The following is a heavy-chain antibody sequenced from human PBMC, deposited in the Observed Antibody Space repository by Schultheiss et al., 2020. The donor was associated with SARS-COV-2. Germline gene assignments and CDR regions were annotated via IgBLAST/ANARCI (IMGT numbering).Heavy chain of an antibody. V-gene: IGHV1-2*04. CDR2: INPNSGGT. CDR3: ASSRYSYVAAFDI. CDR1: GYTFTGYY. Sequence: ASVKVSCKASGYTFTGYYMHWVRQAPGQGLEWMGWINPNSGGTNYAQKFQGWVTMTRDTSISTAYMELSRLRSDDTAVYYCASSRYSYVAAFDIWGQGTMVTVSS. D-gene: IGHD5-18*01. J-gene: IGHJ3*02.